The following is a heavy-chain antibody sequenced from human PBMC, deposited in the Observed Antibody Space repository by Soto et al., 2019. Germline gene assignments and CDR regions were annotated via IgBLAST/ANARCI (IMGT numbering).Heavy chain of an antibody. CDR3: ALDYDSSGYYYRPDAFDI. CDR2: IIPIFGTA. CDR1: GGTFSSYA. V-gene: IGHV1-69*13. J-gene: IGHJ3*02. D-gene: IGHD3-22*01. Sequence: ASVKVSCKASGGTFSSYAISWVRQAPGQGLEWMGGIIPIFGTANYAQKFQGRVTITADESTSTAYMELSSLRSEDTAVYYCALDYDSSGYYYRPDAFDIWGQGTMVTVSS.